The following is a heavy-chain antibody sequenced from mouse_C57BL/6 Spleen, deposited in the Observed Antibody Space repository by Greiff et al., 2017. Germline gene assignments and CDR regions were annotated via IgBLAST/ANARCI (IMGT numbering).Heavy chain of an antibody. V-gene: IGHV1-82*01. D-gene: IGHD5-5*01. Sequence: VKLVESGPELVKPGASVKISCKASGYAFSSSWMNWVKQRPGKGLEWIGRIYPGDGDTNYNGKFKGKATLTADKSSSTAYMQLSSLTSEDSAVYFCARETTWDAMDYWGQGTSVTVSS. CDR1: GYAFSSSW. J-gene: IGHJ4*01. CDR3: ARETTWDAMDY. CDR2: IYPGDGDT.